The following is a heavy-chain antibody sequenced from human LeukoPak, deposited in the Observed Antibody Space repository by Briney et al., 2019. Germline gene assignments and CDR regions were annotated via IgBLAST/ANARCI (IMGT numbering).Heavy chain of an antibody. D-gene: IGHD3-3*01. CDR3: AREPALYGFLEWKLHYYYYMDV. CDR1: GFTFSSYG. Sequence: RTGGSLRLSCAASGFTFSSYGMHWVRQAPGKGLEWVAVIWYDGSNKYYADSVKGRFTISRDNSKNTLYLQMNSLRAEDTAVYYCAREPALYGFLEWKLHYYYYMDVWGKGTTVTVSS. CDR2: IWYDGSNK. V-gene: IGHV3-33*01. J-gene: IGHJ6*03.